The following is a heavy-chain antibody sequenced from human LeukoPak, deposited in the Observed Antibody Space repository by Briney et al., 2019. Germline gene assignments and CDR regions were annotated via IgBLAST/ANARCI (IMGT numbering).Heavy chain of an antibody. Sequence: ASVKVSCKASGYTFTSYGISWVRQAPGQGLEWMGIINPSGGSTSYAQKFQGRVTMTRDTSTSTVYMELSSLRSEDTAVYYCARDLKENVDTATFDYWGQGTLVTVSS. J-gene: IGHJ4*02. CDR1: GYTFTSYG. D-gene: IGHD5-18*01. CDR2: INPSGGST. CDR3: ARDLKENVDTATFDY. V-gene: IGHV1-46*01.